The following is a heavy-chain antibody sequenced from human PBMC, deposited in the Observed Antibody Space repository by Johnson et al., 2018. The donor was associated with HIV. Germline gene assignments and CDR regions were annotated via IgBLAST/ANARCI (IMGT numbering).Heavy chain of an antibody. CDR2: IKYDGSEK. D-gene: IGHD3-22*01. J-gene: IGHJ3*02. CDR1: GFTFSSCW. Sequence: VQLVESGGGVVQPGGSLRLSCAASGFTFSSCWMSWVRQAPGKGLEWVASIKYDGSEKHSEYSVKGRLTISRDNAKKSLYVQVNSLRAEDTAVYYCARDQRITMMANTRDAFDIWGQGTMVTVSS. CDR3: ARDQRITMMANTRDAFDI. V-gene: IGHV3-7*01.